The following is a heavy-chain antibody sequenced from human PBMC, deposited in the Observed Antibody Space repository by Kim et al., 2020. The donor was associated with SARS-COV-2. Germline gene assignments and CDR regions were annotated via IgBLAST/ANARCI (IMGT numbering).Heavy chain of an antibody. J-gene: IGHJ5*02. V-gene: IGHV4-61*02. CDR3: ARGYGDYVWNWFDP. D-gene: IGHD4-17*01. Sequence: KPTLSRRGTISRDTSKNQFSLKLSSVTAADTAVYYCARGYGDYVWNWFDPWGQGTLVTVSS.